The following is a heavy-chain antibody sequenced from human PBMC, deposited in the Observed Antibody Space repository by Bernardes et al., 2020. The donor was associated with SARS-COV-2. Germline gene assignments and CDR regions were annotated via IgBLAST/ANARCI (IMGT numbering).Heavy chain of an antibody. CDR3: AKSTFYRVGYGLGSLDYHYYGMDV. V-gene: IGHV1-69*13. D-gene: IGHD3-10*01. CDR1: GGSFSDLV. CDR2: INPTFNTA. Sequence: SVKVSCKASGGSFSDLVISWVRQAPRQGLEWVGGINPTFNTANYAQQFQGRVTITADESSTTAYMELRSLRSEDTAVYYCAKSTFYRVGYGLGSLDYHYYGMDVWGQGTTLTVSS. J-gene: IGHJ6*02.